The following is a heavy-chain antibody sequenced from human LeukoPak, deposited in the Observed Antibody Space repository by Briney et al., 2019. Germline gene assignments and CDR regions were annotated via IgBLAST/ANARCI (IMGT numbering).Heavy chain of an antibody. CDR1: GFTFSSYA. V-gene: IGHV3-23*01. CDR3: AKDPRYGSGSYKDY. CDR2: ISGSGGST. Sequence: GGSLRLSCAASGFTFSSYAMSWVRQAPGKGLEWGSAISGSGGSTYYADSVKGRFTISRDNSKNTLYLQMNSLRAEDTAVYYCAKDPRYGSGSYKDYWGQGTLVTVSS. J-gene: IGHJ4*02. D-gene: IGHD3-10*01.